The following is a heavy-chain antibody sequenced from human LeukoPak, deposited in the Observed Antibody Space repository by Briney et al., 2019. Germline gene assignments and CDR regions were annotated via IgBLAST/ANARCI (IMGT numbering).Heavy chain of an antibody. Sequence: ASVKVSCKASGGTFSSYVISWVRQAPGQGLEWMGGIIPIFGTANYAQKFQGRVTITTDESTSTAYMGLSSLRSEDTAVYYCASTRLTYYYDSSGSHFDYWGQGTLVTVSS. J-gene: IGHJ4*02. CDR3: ASTRLTYYYDSSGSHFDY. CDR1: GGTFSSYV. CDR2: IIPIFGTA. D-gene: IGHD3-22*01. V-gene: IGHV1-69*05.